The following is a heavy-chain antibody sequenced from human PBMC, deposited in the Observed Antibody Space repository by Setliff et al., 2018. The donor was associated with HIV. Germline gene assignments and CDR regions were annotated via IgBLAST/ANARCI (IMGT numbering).Heavy chain of an antibody. J-gene: IGHJ5*02. CDR1: GDTDFY. CDR3: ARRGRDGVLIVFATGFDP. V-gene: IGHV4-4*09. CDR2: IHASGKA. Sequence: SETLSLTCTVSGDTDFYWSWIRQSPGKGLEWIGYIHASGKANYNPSLKSRVTISLATSKNHFSLKLSSVTAADTAVYYCARRGRDGVLIVFATGFDPWGQGTLVTVSS. D-gene: IGHD2-8*01.